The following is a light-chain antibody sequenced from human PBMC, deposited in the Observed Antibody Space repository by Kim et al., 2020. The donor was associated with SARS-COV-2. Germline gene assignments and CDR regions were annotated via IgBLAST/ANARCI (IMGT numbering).Light chain of an antibody. CDR3: SSYTSSSIVV. CDR2: DVS. J-gene: IGLJ2*01. CDR1: SSDVGGYNY. Sequence: QSALTQPASVSGSPGQSITSSCTGTSSDVGGYNYVSWYQQHPGKAPKLMIYDVSNRPSGVSNRFSGSKSGNTASLTISGLQAEDEDDYYCSSYTSSSIVVFGGGTQLTVL. V-gene: IGLV2-14*03.